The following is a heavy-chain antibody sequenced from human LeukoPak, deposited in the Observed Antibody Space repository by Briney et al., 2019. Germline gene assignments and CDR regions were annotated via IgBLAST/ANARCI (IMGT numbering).Heavy chain of an antibody. CDR1: GYTFTGYY. CDR3: ARTWDSGSYHWADAFDI. D-gene: IGHD1-26*01. Sequence: GASVKVSCKASGYTFTGYYMHWVRQAPGQGLEWMGWINPNSGGTNYAQKFQGRVTMTRDTSISTAYMELSRLRSDDTGVYYCARTWDSGSYHWADAFDIWGQGTMVTVSS. CDR2: INPNSGGT. J-gene: IGHJ3*02. V-gene: IGHV1-2*02.